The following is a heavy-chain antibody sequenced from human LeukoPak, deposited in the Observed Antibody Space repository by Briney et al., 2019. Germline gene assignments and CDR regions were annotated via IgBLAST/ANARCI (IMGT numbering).Heavy chain of an antibody. V-gene: IGHV4-34*01. CDR3: ARAGIYYGSGSYYPQYYFDY. J-gene: IGHJ4*02. CDR2: INHSGST. Sequence: SETLSLTCAVYGGSFSGYYWSWIRQPPGKGLEWIGEINHSGSTNYNPSLKSRVTISVDTSKNQFSLKLSSVTAADTAVYYCARAGIYYGSGSYYPQYYFDYWGQGTLVTVSS. CDR1: GGSFSGYY. D-gene: IGHD3-10*01.